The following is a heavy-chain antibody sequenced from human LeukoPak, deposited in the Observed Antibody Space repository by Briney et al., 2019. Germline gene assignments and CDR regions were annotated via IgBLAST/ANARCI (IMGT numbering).Heavy chain of an antibody. Sequence: GASVKVSCKASGYTXTAYYMHGVRQAPGQGLEWMGWINPNSGGTKYAQNFQGRVTMTRDTSISTAYMELSSLRSDDTAVYYCARDRGGDAFDIWGQGTMVTVSS. J-gene: IGHJ3*02. V-gene: IGHV1-2*02. CDR2: INPNSGGT. CDR1: GYTXTAYY. D-gene: IGHD3-10*01. CDR3: ARDRGGDAFDI.